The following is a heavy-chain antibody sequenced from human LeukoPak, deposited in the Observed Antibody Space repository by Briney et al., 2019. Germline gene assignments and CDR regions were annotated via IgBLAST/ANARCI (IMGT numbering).Heavy chain of an antibody. D-gene: IGHD3-10*01. CDR2: IWYDGSNK. CDR1: GFTFSSYG. V-gene: IGHV3-33*06. Sequence: PGRSLRLSCAAPGFTFSSYGMHWVRQAPGKGLEWVAVIWYDGSNKYYADSVKGRFTISRDNSKNTLYLQMNSLRAEDTAVYYCAKQPFRTYYYGSGSYSPPDYWGQGTLVTVSS. J-gene: IGHJ4*02. CDR3: AKQPFRTYYYGSGSYSPPDY.